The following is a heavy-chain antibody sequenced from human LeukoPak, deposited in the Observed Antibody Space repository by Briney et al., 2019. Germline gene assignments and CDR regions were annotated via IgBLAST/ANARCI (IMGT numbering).Heavy chain of an antibody. Sequence: PGGSLRLSCAASGFTFRSYGMDWVRQAPGKGLEWVAFIRYDGNNKDYGGSVKGRFTISRDNSKNTLYLQMNSLRVEDTAVYYCAKGYGDLVAFDIWGQGTMVTVSS. CDR3: AKGYGDLVAFDI. V-gene: IGHV3-30*02. CDR1: GFTFRSYG. D-gene: IGHD4-17*01. CDR2: IRYDGNNK. J-gene: IGHJ3*02.